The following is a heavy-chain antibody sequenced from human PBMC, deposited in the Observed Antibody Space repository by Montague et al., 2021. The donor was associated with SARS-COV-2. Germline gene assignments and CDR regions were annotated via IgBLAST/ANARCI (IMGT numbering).Heavy chain of an antibody. J-gene: IGHJ4*02. D-gene: IGHD3-22*01. CDR1: GFTFSSYG. Sequence: SLRLSCAASGFTFSSYGMHWVRQAPGKGLEWVAAIWYDGSNKYYADSVKGRFTISRDNSKNTLYLQMNSLRAEDTAVYYCAREEVWDSSGYHIDYWGQGTLVTVSS. CDR2: IWYDGSNK. CDR3: AREEVWDSSGYHIDY. V-gene: IGHV3-33*01.